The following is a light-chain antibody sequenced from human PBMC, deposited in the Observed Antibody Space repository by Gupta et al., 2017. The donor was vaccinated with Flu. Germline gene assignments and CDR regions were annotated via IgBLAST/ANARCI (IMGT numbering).Light chain of an antibody. J-gene: IGKJ4*01. V-gene: IGKV1D-8*01. CDR1: QVISSY. CDR3: QQYYSFPLT. CDR2: AAS. Sequence: VIWMTQSTSLLSTSTGDRVTISCRMSQVISSYLAWYQQKPGKAPELLIYAASTLQSGVPSRFSGSGSGTDFTLTISCLQSEDFATYYCQQYYSFPLTFGGGTKVEIK.